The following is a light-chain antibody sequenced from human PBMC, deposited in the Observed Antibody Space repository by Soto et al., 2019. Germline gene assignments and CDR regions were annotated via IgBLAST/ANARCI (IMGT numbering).Light chain of an antibody. CDR3: SSFSSTSTIV. Sequence: QSALTQPASVSGSPGQSITISCTGTSGDIGSYNRVSWYQHHPGRVPKPMIFEVSDRPSGVSSRFSGSKSGNTAYLTISGLQAEDEADYYCSSFSSTSTIVFGGGTKVTVL. V-gene: IGLV2-14*01. CDR1: SGDIGSYNR. J-gene: IGLJ2*01. CDR2: EVS.